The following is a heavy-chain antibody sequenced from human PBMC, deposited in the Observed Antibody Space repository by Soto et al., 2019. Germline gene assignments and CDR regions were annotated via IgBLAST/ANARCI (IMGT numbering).Heavy chain of an antibody. J-gene: IGHJ4*02. CDR1: GFTFSDHY. CDR3: VRNLASGGTYYFDY. Sequence: VQLVESGGGLVEPGGSLRLSCAASGFTFSDHYMDWVRQAPGKGLEWIGRVRNKANSYTTEYAASVRGRFTVSRDDSKNSLYLQMNSLKTEDTAMHYCVRNLASGGTYYFDYWGQGTLVTVSS. D-gene: IGHD2-15*01. CDR2: VRNKANSYTT. V-gene: IGHV3-72*01.